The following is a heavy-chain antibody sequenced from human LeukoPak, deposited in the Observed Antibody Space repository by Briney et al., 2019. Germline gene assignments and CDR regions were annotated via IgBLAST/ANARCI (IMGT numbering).Heavy chain of an antibody. CDR1: GFTFNSYA. D-gene: IGHD2-2*01. Sequence: GGSLRLSCAASGFTFNSYAMSWVRQAPGKGLEWVSAISGSGGSTYYADSVKGRFTISRDNSKNTLYLQMNSLRAEDTAVYYCAKVNCSSTSCYFDYWGQGTLVTVSS. CDR2: ISGSGGST. J-gene: IGHJ4*02. V-gene: IGHV3-23*01. CDR3: AKVNCSSTSCYFDY.